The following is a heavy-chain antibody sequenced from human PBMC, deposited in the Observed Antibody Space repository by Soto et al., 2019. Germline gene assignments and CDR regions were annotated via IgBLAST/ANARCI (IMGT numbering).Heavy chain of an antibody. CDR1: GGSISSYY. D-gene: IGHD2-15*01. CDR2: IYYSGST. CDR3: ASHSGEDRATYYYYFAL. V-gene: IGHV4-59*08. J-gene: IGHJ6*03. Sequence: SETLSLTCTVSGGSISSYYWSWIRQPPGKGLEWIGYIYYSGSTNYNPSLKSRVTISVDTSKNQSSLKLISVTAADTAVYYCASHSGEDRATYYYYFALWRNGTTVIV.